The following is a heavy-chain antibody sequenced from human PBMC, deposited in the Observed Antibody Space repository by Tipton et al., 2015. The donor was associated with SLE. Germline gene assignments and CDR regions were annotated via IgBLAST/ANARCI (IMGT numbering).Heavy chain of an antibody. V-gene: IGHV3-21*01. CDR1: GFTFSSYS. D-gene: IGHD1-1*01. J-gene: IGHJ4*02. CDR2: ISSGSSYI. Sequence: SLRLSCAASGFTFSSYSMNWVRQAPGKGLGWVSSISSGSSYIYYADSVKGRFTISRDNAKNSLSLQMNSLRAEDTAVYYCVREGSAWTTWGQGTLVTVSS. CDR3: VREGSAWTT.